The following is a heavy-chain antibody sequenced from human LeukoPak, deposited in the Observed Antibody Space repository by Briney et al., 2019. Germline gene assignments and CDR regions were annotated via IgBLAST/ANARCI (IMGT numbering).Heavy chain of an antibody. V-gene: IGHV3-74*01. Sequence: QSGGSLRLFCAASGFTFSSYWMHWVRQAPGKGLVWVSRIKSDGKTNYADSVKGRFTISRDNAKNTVSLQMNSLRAEDTGVYYCARAPSEIGGYYPEYFRHWGQGTLVTVSS. J-gene: IGHJ1*01. CDR2: IKSDGKT. CDR3: ARAPSEIGGYYPEYFRH. D-gene: IGHD3-22*01. CDR1: GFTFSSYW.